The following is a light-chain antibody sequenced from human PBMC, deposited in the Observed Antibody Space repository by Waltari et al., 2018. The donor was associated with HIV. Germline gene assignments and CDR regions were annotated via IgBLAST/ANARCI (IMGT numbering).Light chain of an antibody. CDR3: AAWDDSLKGYV. CDR1: SSNIGSTS. Sequence: QSVLPQPPSESGTPGQWLTISCSGSSSNIGSTSITWYQQLPGTAPKVLMFNNNQRPSGVPDRFSGSKSGTSASLAISGLQSDDEADYYCAAWDDSLKGYVFGTGTGVTIL. J-gene: IGLJ1*01. CDR2: NNN. V-gene: IGLV1-44*01.